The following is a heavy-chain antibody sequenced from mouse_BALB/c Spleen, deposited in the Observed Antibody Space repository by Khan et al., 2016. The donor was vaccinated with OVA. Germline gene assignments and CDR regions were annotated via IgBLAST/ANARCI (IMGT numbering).Heavy chain of an antibody. CDR2: INTETGEP. J-gene: IGHJ3*01. CDR3: ARNFLYYYGSSAFAY. V-gene: IGHV9-2-1*01. Sequence: QIQLVQSGPELKKPGETVKISCKASGYTFTDYSMHWVKQAPGKGLKWMGWINTETGEPTYADDFKGRFAFFLETSASTAYLQINNLKNEDTATXFGARNFLYYYGSSAFAYWCQGTLVTVSA. CDR1: GYTFTDYS. D-gene: IGHD1-1*01.